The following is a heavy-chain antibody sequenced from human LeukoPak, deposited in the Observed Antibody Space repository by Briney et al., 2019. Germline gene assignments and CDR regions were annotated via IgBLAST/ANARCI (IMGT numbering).Heavy chain of an antibody. D-gene: IGHD6-13*01. J-gene: IGHJ6*02. V-gene: IGHV3-23*01. CDR2: ISGSGGST. Sequence: GGSLTLSCAASGFTFSSYAMSWVRQAPGKGLEWVSAISGSGGSTYHAACVKGRFTMSRDNSKNTLYLQMNSLRAEDTAVYYCAKANIAAAPLGMDVWGQGTTVTVSS. CDR3: AKANIAAAPLGMDV. CDR1: GFTFSSYA.